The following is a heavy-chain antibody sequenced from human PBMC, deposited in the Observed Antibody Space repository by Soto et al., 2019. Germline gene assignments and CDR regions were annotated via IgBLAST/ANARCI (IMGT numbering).Heavy chain of an antibody. CDR3: ARRAVHSSGFTDY. D-gene: IGHD6-19*01. Sequence: SETLSLTCAVSSGSIDNVYWWSWVRQSPGKGLEWIGETSHDGVTNYNPSLEGRVTISIDKSKNQFSLKLSSVTAADTAVYYCARRAVHSSGFTDYWGQGTLVTVSS. CDR2: TSHDGVT. V-gene: IGHV4-4*02. J-gene: IGHJ4*02. CDR1: SGSIDNVYW.